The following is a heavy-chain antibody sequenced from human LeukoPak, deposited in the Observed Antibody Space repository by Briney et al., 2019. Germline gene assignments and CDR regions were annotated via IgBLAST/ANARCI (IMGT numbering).Heavy chain of an antibody. D-gene: IGHD2-2*03. V-gene: IGHV3-21*06. Sequence: PGGSLRLSCAASGFTFSSYRMNWVRQAPGKGLEWVSSISSSGSYIFYADSVKGRFTISRDNAKNSLYLQMNSLRAEDTAVYYRARAHSGYCSSTSCYSNWFDPWGQGTLVTVSS. CDR1: GFTFSSYR. J-gene: IGHJ5*02. CDR2: ISSSGSYI. CDR3: ARAHSGYCSSTSCYSNWFDP.